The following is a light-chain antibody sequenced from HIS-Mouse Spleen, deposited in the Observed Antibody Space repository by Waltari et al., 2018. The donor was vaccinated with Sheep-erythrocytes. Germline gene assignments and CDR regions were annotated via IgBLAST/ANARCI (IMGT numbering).Light chain of an antibody. Sequence: EIVLTQSPGTLSSSPGERATLVCRASQSVSTSYLAWYQQKPGQAPSLLIYGASSRATGIPDRFSGSGSGTDFTLTISRLEPEDFAVYYCQQYGSSPRTFGQGTKVEIK. CDR2: GAS. V-gene: IGKV3-20*01. J-gene: IGKJ1*01. CDR3: QQYGSSPRT. CDR1: QSVSTSY.